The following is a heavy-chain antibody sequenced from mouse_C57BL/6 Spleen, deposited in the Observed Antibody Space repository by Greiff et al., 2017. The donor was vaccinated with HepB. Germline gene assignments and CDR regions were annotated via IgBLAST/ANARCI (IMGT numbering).Heavy chain of an antibody. D-gene: IGHD3-1*01. CDR1: GYAFSSSW. CDR2: IYPGDGDT. Sequence: QVHVKQSGPELVKPGASVKISCKASGYAFSSSWMNWVKQRPGKGLEWIGRIYPGDGDTNYNGKFKGKATLTADKSSSTAYMQLSSLTSEDSAVYFCARSGLYCKWFAYWGEGTLVTVSA. V-gene: IGHV1-82*01. CDR3: ARSGLYCKWFAY. J-gene: IGHJ3*01.